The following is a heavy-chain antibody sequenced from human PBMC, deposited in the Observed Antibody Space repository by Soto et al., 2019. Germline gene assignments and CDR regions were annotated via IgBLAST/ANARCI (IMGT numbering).Heavy chain of an antibody. J-gene: IGHJ4*02. CDR2: IYCSGST. CDR3: ARGRNDYGDYGGFDY. D-gene: IGHD4-17*01. CDR1: GGSISSGDYY. Sequence: SETLSLTCTVSGGSISSGDYYWSWIRQPPGKGLEWIGYIYCSGSTNYNPSLKSRVTISVDTSKNQFSLKLSSVTAADTAVYYCARGRNDYGDYGGFDYWGQGTLVTVSS. V-gene: IGHV4-61*08.